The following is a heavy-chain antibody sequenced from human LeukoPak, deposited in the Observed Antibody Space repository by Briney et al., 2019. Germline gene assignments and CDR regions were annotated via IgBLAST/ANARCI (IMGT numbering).Heavy chain of an antibody. J-gene: IGHJ4*02. CDR2: ISSTGSNI. Sequence: PGRSLRLSCAASGFTFSTYEMNWVRQAPGKGLEWVSYISSTGSNIYYADSVKGRFTISRDNAKNSLYLLMNSLRTEDTAVYYCAATYYYDGSGDYWGQGTLVTVSS. V-gene: IGHV3-48*03. CDR3: AATYYYDGSGDY. D-gene: IGHD3-22*01. CDR1: GFTFSTYE.